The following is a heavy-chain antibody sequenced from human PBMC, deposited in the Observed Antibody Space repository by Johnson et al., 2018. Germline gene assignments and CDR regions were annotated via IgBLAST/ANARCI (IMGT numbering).Heavy chain of an antibody. CDR2: IHTDGSP. J-gene: IGHJ1*01. D-gene: IGHD1-26*01. Sequence: VQLVESGGGLVQPGGSLRLSCAASGFTFSSYWMHWVRQAPGKGLLWVSRIHTDGSPIYADSVKGRFTISRDNAKNSLYLQMNSLGDEDTALYYCARDLGYGGSFAQHWGQGTLVTVSS. CDR3: ARDLGYGGSFAQH. V-gene: IGHV3-74*01. CDR1: GFTFSSYW.